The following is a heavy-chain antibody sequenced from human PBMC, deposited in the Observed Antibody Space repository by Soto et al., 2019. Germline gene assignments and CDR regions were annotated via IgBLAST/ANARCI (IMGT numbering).Heavy chain of an antibody. CDR2: IKTVGTYA. D-gene: IGHD3-22*01. CDR1: GFTFITSG. CDR3: AAGGSGYYAN. J-gene: IGHJ4*02. Sequence: EVQLVESGGDLVQPGGSLRLPLAASGFTFITSGSPWVRQAPGKGLLWASRIKTVGTYATYADSVKGRFTISRDNAKNTLYLQMNSLRVEDAAVYYCAAGGSGYYANWGQGTLVTVSS. V-gene: IGHV3-74*01.